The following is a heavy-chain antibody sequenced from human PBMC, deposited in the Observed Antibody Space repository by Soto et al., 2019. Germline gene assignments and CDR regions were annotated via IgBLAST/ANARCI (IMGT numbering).Heavy chain of an antibody. J-gene: IGHJ4*02. CDR1: GYTLTELS. D-gene: IGHD3-22*01. Sequence: ASVKVSCKVSGYTLTELSMHWVRQAPGKGLEWMGGFDPEDGETIYAQKFQGRVTMTEDTSTDTAYMELSSLRSEDTAVYYCATYIPSSYYYDSSGYRSSFFDYWGQGTLVTVS. CDR3: ATYIPSSYYYDSSGYRSSFFDY. CDR2: FDPEDGET. V-gene: IGHV1-24*01.